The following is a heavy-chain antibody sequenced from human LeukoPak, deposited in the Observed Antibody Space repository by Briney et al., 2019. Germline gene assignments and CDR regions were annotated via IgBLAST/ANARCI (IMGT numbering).Heavy chain of an antibody. V-gene: IGHV3-73*01. Sequence: GGSLRLSCATSGFTFNGSALHWVRQASGQGLEWVGRIRSKAHRYATAYAASVKGRFTVPRDDSKNMAYLQMNSLKTEDTAIYYCTRRHYGDYVVDNWGQGTLVTVSS. CDR1: GFTFNGSA. J-gene: IGHJ4*02. D-gene: IGHD4-17*01. CDR3: TRRHYGDYVVDN. CDR2: IRSKAHRYAT.